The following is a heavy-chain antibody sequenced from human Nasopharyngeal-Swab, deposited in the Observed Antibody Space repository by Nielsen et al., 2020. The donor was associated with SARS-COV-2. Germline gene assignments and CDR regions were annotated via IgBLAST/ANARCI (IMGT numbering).Heavy chain of an antibody. CDR1: GGSISSSSYY. J-gene: IGHJ5*02. CDR3: ARGRNYASNWFDP. Sequence: SETLSLTCTVSGGSISSSSYYWGWIRQPPGKGLEWIGSIYYSGSTYYNPSLKSRVTISVDTSKNQFSLKLSSVTAADTAVYYCARGRNYASNWFDPWGQGTLVTVSS. D-gene: IGHD4-11*01. CDR2: IYYSGST. V-gene: IGHV4-39*07.